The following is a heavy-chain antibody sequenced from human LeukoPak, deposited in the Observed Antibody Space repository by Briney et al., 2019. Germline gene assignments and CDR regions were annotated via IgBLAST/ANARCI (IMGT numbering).Heavy chain of an antibody. D-gene: IGHD4-23*01. CDR1: GFTFSSYA. J-gene: IGHJ3*02. V-gene: IGHV3-23*01. Sequence: GGSLRLSCAASGFTFSSYAMSWVRQAPGKGLEWVSAISGSGGSTYYADSVKGRFTISRDNARNSLYLQMNSLRAEDTALYYCAKDSTAVVTGGAFNIWGQGTMVTVSS. CDR3: AKDSTAVVTGGAFNI. CDR2: ISGSGGST.